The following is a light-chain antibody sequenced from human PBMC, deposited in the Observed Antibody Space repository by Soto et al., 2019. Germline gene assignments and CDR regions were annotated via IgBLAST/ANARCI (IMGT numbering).Light chain of an antibody. CDR1: QSISTY. J-gene: IGKJ4*01. CDR2: AAS. CDR3: QQTHTTFT. Sequence: DIQMTQSPSSLSASVGDRVTITCRASQSISTYLNWYQQKPGKVPKLLIYAASSLQSGVPSRFSGSGSGTDCTLTISCLQPEDFATYYCQQTHTTFTFGGGTTVEIK. V-gene: IGKV1-39*01.